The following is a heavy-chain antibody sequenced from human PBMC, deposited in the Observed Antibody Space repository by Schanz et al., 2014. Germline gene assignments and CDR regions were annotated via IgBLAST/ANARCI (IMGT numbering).Heavy chain of an antibody. CDR2: TSTDGTKT. CDR1: GFTFRGHA. Sequence: QVQLVESGGGVVQPGTSLRLSCAASGFTFRGHAMHWVRQAPGQGLEKVAVTSTDGTKTYYAASVRGRFTISRNNSKNTVYLQMNSLRSEDSAVYYCARDRGALINHNDALDVWGQGTMVSVSS. J-gene: IGHJ3*01. CDR3: ARDRGALINHNDALDV. V-gene: IGHV3-30*04. D-gene: IGHD3-16*01.